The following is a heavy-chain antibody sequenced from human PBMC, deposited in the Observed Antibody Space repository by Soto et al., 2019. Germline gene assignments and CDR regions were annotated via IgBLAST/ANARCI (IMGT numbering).Heavy chain of an antibody. V-gene: IGHV4-4*07. CDR3: ARGGTGTTRGYFDY. CDR1: GCSISRYY. CDR2: IYTSGST. D-gene: IGHD1-7*01. J-gene: IGHJ4*02. Sequence: SAPLSLTCTVYGCSISRYYWSWIRQPAGKGLEWIGRIYTSGSTYYNPSLKSRVTMSVDTSRNQFSLKLSSVTAADTAVYYCARGGTGTTRGYFDYWGQGTLVTVSS.